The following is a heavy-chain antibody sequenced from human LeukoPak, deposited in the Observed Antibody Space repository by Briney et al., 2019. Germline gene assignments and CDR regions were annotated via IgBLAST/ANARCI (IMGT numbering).Heavy chain of an antibody. D-gene: IGHD6-19*01. Sequence: SETLSLTCTVSGGSISSGDYYWSWIRQPPGKGLEWIGYIYYSGSTYYNPSLKSRVTISVDTSKNQFSLKLSSVTAADTAVYYCARSEAVAGPDWFDPWGQGTLVTVSS. V-gene: IGHV4-30-4*01. J-gene: IGHJ5*02. CDR3: ARSEAVAGPDWFDP. CDR2: IYYSGST. CDR1: GGSISSGDYY.